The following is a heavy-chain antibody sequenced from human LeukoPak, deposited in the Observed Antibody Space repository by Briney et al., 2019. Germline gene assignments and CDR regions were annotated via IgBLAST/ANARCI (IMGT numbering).Heavy chain of an antibody. V-gene: IGHV3-66*01. CDR1: GFTVSSNY. J-gene: IGHJ4*02. CDR2: IYSGGST. Sequence: PGGSLRLSCAASGFTVSSNYMNWVRQAPGKGLEWVSVIYSGGSTYYADSVKGRFTISRDNSKNPLYLQMTSLRAEDTAVYYCARDRAGSFDYWGQGTLVTVSS. CDR3: ARDRAGSFDY.